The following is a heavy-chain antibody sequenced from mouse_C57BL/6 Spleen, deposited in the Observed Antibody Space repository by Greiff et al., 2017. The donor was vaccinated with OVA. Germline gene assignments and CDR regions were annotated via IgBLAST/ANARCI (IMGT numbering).Heavy chain of an antibody. CDR1: GFTFSDYG. Sequence: EVMLVESGGGLVKPGGSPKLSCAASGFTFSDYGMHWVRQAPEKGLEWVAYISSGSSTIYYADTVKGRFTISRDNAKNTLFLQMTSLRSEDTAMYYCARGSTMIPYFDYWGQGTTLTVSS. D-gene: IGHD2-4*01. CDR3: ARGSTMIPYFDY. J-gene: IGHJ2*01. V-gene: IGHV5-17*01. CDR2: ISSGSSTI.